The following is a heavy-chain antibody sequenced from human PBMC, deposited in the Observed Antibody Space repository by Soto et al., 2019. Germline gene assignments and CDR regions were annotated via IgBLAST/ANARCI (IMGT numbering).Heavy chain of an antibody. D-gene: IGHD5-12*01. CDR3: AKGGHYSGYVPSPYYYGMDV. CDR2: ISYDGSNK. CDR1: GFTFSSYG. V-gene: IGHV3-30*18. Sequence: PGWSLRLSCAASGFTFSSYGMHWVRQAPGKGLEWVAVISYDGSNKYYADSVKGRFTISRDNSKNTLYLQMNSLRAEDTAVYYCAKGGHYSGYVPSPYYYGMDVWGQGTTVTVSS. J-gene: IGHJ6*02.